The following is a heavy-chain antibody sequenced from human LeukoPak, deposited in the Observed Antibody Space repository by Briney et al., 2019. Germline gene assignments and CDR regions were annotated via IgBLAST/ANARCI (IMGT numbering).Heavy chain of an antibody. CDR1: GGSISSYY. J-gene: IGHJ4*02. CDR2: IFYTGST. D-gene: IGHD2-2*02. CDR3: ASSIVVVPAAISGRVDY. Sequence: SETLSLTCSVSGGSISSYYWSWIRQPPGKGLEWIGNIFYTGSTKYNPSLKSRVTISVDRSKNQFSLKLSSVTAADTAVYYCASSIVVVPAAISGRVDYWGQGTLVTVSS. V-gene: IGHV4-59*12.